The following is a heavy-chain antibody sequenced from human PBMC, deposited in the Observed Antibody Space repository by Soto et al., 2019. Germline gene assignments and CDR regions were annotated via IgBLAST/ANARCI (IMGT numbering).Heavy chain of an antibody. Sequence: GGSLRLSCAASGFTLSDYWMTWVRQSPGKGLEWVANINKDGSQKNYVDSVKGRFTIARDNGQNSLSLQINSLRVEDTAVYYCVRELGLAYWGQGALVTVSS. V-gene: IGHV3-7*03. D-gene: IGHD7-27*01. CDR2: INKDGSQK. CDR1: GFTLSDYW. CDR3: VRELGLAY. J-gene: IGHJ4*02.